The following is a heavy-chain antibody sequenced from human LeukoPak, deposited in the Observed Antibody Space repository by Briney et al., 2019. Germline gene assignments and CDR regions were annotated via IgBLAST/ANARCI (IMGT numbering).Heavy chain of an antibody. V-gene: IGHV5-51*01. CDR1: XYTXXXXX. J-gene: IGHJ4*02. D-gene: IGHD5-18*01. CDR2: XXPGXXET. Sequence: GESLKISCKGSXYTXXXXXXXXXXXXXGXXXXXXXXXXPGXXETRYXPSFQGQVTISVDKSISTAYLQWSSLKASDTAVXYXATGGIYSSNFDYWGQGTLVTVSS. CDR3: ATGGIYSSNFDY.